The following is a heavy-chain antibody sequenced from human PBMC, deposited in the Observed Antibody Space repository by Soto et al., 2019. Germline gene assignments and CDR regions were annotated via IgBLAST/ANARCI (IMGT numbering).Heavy chain of an antibody. D-gene: IGHD2-15*01. V-gene: IGHV3-7*01. J-gene: IGHJ4*02. CDR3: ARGGYYYPD. Sequence: HPGGSLRLSCAASGFTFSSHWMTWIRQAPGKGLEWVANIAHDGSEIYYADSVKGRFTISRDNAKNSLYLQMNSLRAEDTAVYYCARGGYYYPDWGQGTLVTVSS. CDR2: IAHDGSEI. CDR1: GFTFSSHW.